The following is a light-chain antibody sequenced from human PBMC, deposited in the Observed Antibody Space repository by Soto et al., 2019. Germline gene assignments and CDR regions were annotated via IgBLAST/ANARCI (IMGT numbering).Light chain of an antibody. V-gene: IGLV1-40*01. J-gene: IGLJ2*01. Sequence: QSVLTQPPSVSGAPGQRVTISCTGGDSNLGAGYDVHWYQQLPGTAPKLLIYGSTNRPSGVPDRFSGSKSGTSASLAITGLQPDDEADYSCQSYDSSLTGYVVFGGGTQLTVL. CDR3: QSYDSSLTGYVV. CDR2: GST. CDR1: DSNLGAGYD.